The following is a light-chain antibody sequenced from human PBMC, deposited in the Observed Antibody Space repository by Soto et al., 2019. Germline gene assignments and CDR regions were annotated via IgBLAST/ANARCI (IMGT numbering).Light chain of an antibody. Sequence: EIVLTQSPDTLSLSPGERATLSCRASQRVSSDSLAWYQQQPGQAPRLLIYSTSNRATGIPDRFSGSGSGTDFTLTIRRLEPEDFALYYCQQYGSSPGITFGQGTRLEIK. J-gene: IGKJ5*01. CDR3: QQYGSSPGIT. CDR2: STS. CDR1: QRVSSDS. V-gene: IGKV3-20*01.